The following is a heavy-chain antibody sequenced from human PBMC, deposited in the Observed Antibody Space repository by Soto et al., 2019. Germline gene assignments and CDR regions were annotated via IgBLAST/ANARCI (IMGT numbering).Heavy chain of an antibody. CDR3: ACTVVTLFCWYFDL. D-gene: IGHD4-17*01. J-gene: IGHJ2*01. CDR1: GGPFSSYA. CDR2: ITPIFGTA. V-gene: IGHV1-69*12. Sequence: QGRLVQSGAEVKKPGSSVKVSCRAPGGPFSSYAISWVRQSPGQGLEWMGGITPIFGTANYAQKFQGRVTITADESTSPANMELRSLISDDAAVYYCACTVVTLFCWYFDLLGRGTPVTVSS.